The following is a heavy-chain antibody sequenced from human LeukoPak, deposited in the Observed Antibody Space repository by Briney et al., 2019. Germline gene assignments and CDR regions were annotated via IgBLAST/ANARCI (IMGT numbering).Heavy chain of an antibody. Sequence: GGSLRLSCAASGFTFSSYWMHWVRQAPGKGLVWVSRINSDGGSTSYADSVKGRFTISRDNDKNTLYLQMNSLKIEDTAVYYCTTRGDYVFEWGQGTLVTVSS. V-gene: IGHV3-74*01. CDR3: TTRGDYVFE. CDR1: GFTFSSYW. J-gene: IGHJ4*02. CDR2: INSDGGST. D-gene: IGHD4-17*01.